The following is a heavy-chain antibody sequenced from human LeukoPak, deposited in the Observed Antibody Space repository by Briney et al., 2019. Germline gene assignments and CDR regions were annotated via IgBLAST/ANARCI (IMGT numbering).Heavy chain of an antibody. V-gene: IGHV4-59*05. D-gene: IGHD3-3*02. J-gene: IGHJ6*03. CDR1: GGSISSYY. CDR2: IYYSGST. CDR3: ASQHFDYIYYYMDV. Sequence: PSQTLSLTCTVSGGSISSYYWSWIRQPPGKGLEWIGSIYYSGSTYYNPSLKSRVTISVGTSKNQFSLKLSSVTAADTAVYYCASQHFDYIYYYMDVWGKGTTVTVSS.